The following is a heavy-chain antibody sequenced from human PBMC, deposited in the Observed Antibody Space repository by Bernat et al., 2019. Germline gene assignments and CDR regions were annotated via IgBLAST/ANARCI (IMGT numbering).Heavy chain of an antibody. CDR3: ARALANYDILTGDWGRIFAFDI. V-gene: IGHV1-18*01. J-gene: IGHJ3*02. D-gene: IGHD3-9*01. CDR1: GYTFTGYG. CDR2: ISAYNGNT. Sequence: GQAGGGGKRGGASGKVSWKASGYTFTGYGISWVRQAPGQGLEWMGWISAYNGNTNYAQKLQGRVTMTTDTSTSTAYMELRSLRSDDTAVYYCARALANYDILTGDWGRIFAFDIWGQGTMVTVSS.